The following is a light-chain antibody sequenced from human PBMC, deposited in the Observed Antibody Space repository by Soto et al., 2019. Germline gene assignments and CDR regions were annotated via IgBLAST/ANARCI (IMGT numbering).Light chain of an antibody. CDR2: RNS. V-gene: IGLV1-40*01. CDR3: QSYDSSLSGSV. J-gene: IGLJ3*02. CDR1: SSNIGAGYD. Sequence: QSVLTQPPSVSGAPGQRVTISCTGSSSNIGAGYDVHWYQQLPGTAPKLLIHRNSNRPSGVPDRFSGSKSGTSASLAITGLQAEDEADYYCQSYDSSLSGSVFGGGTQLTVL.